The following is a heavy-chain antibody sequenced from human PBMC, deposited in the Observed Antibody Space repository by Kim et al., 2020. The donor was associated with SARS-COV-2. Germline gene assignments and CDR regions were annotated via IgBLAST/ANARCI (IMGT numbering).Heavy chain of an antibody. CDR1: GGSISSGGYY. CDR2: IYYSGST. V-gene: IGHV4-31*03. J-gene: IGHJ2*01. D-gene: IGHD3-22*01. Sequence: SETLSLTCTVSGGSISSGGYYWSWIRQHPGKGLEWIGYIYYSGSTYYNPSLKSRVTISVDTSKNQFSLKLSSVTAADTAVYYCARGNHYYDSSGYHTALRLDWYFDLWGRGTLVTVSS. CDR3: ARGNHYYDSSGYHTALRLDWYFDL.